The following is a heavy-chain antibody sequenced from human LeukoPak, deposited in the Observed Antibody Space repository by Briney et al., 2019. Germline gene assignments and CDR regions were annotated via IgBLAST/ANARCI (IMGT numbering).Heavy chain of an antibody. CDR1: ADSVSSNSAA. J-gene: IGHJ4*02. CDR3: ASSGSYRFDY. CDR2: TYYRSKWYN. D-gene: IGHD1-26*01. Sequence: SQTLSLTCAISADSVSSNSAAWNWIRQSPSRGLEWLGRTYYRSKWYNDYAVSVKSRVAINPDTAKNQISLQLNSVTPEDTAVYYCASSGSYRFDYWGQGTLVTVSS. V-gene: IGHV6-1*01.